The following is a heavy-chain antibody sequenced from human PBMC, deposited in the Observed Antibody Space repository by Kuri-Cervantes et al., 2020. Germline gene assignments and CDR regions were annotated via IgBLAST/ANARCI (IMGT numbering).Heavy chain of an antibody. D-gene: IGHD6-19*01. CDR1: GYTFGGHY. Sequence: ASVKVSCKASGYTFGGHYIHWMRQAPGQGLEWMGWINPISGGTNYAQKFQGRVIVTRDTSINTVHMEMRSLRSDDTAVYFCARSSYRSTGYSSGCADYWGQGTLVTVSS. J-gene: IGHJ4*02. V-gene: IGHV1-2*02. CDR2: INPISGGT. CDR3: ARSSYRSTGYSSGCADY.